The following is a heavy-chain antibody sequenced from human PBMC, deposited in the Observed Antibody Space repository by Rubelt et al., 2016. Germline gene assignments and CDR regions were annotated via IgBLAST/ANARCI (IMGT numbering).Heavy chain of an antibody. CDR2: IYYSGRT. CDR3: AGTDSMTWSRFDY. D-gene: IGHD3/OR15-3a*01. J-gene: IGHJ4*02. CDR1: GGSISSDY. V-gene: IGHV4-59*08. Sequence: QVQLQESGPGLVKPSETLSLTCTVSGGSISSDYWSWIRQPPGKGLEWIGYIYYSGRTNYNPSLKSRVTISVDTSKTQFSLRVKCVTSAGTAVDYCAGTDSMTWSRFDYGGQGTLVIVSS.